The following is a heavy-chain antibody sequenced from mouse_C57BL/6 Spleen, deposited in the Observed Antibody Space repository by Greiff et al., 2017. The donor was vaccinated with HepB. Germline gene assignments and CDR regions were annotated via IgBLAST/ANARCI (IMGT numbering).Heavy chain of an antibody. CDR1: GFSLNSYA. CDR3: ARRFSYAGDYYAMDY. V-gene: IGHV2-9-1*01. CDR2: IWTGGGT. Sequence: VKLVESGPGLVAPSQSLSITCTVSGFSLNSYAISWVRQPPGKGLEWLGVIWTGGGTNYNSALKSRLSISKDNSKSQVVLKMNSLQTDDTARYYCARRFSYAGDYYAMDYWGQGTSVTVSS. D-gene: IGHD1-1*01. J-gene: IGHJ4*01.